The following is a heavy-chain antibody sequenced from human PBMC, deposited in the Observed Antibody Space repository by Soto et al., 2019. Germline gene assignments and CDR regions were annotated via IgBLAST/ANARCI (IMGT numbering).Heavy chain of an antibody. V-gene: IGHV1-3*01. Sequence: ASVKVSCKASGYTFTIYAMHWVRQAPGQRLEWMGWINAGNGNTKYSQKFQGRVTITRDTSASTAYMELSSLRSEDTAVYYCARDYDYIGGSYRRPNWFDPWGKGTLVTVSS. CDR2: INAGNGNT. CDR3: ARDYDYIGGSYRRPNWFDP. J-gene: IGHJ5*02. CDR1: GYTFTIYA. D-gene: IGHD3-16*02.